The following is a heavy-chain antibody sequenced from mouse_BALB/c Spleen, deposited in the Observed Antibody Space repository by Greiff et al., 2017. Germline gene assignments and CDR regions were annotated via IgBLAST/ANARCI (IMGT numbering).Heavy chain of an antibody. J-gene: IGHJ4*01. Sequence: VQRVESGPGLVQPSQSLSITCTVSGFSLTSYGVHWVRQSPGKGLEWLGVIWSGGSTDYNAAFISRLSISKDNSKSQVFFKMNSLQADDTAIYYCARKGYGNYEGYAMDYWGQGTSVTVSS. CDR1: GFSLTSYG. CDR2: IWSGGST. V-gene: IGHV2-4-1*01. CDR3: ARKGYGNYEGYAMDY. D-gene: IGHD2-10*02.